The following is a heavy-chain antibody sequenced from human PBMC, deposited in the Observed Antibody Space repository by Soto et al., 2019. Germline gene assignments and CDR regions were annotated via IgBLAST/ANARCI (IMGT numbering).Heavy chain of an antibody. J-gene: IGHJ2*01. V-gene: IGHV4-30-4*01. Sequence: QVQLQESGPGLVKPSETLSLTCTVSGGSISGGVYYWSWIRQPPGKGLEWIGYIYDSGSTYYNPSLTSRVTISVDTSNNQFSLRLSSVTAADTAVYYCARQIIPLTTDWYFDLWGRGNLVTVSS. CDR2: IYDSGST. CDR3: ARQIIPLTTDWYFDL. CDR1: GGSISGGVYY. D-gene: IGHD4-17*01.